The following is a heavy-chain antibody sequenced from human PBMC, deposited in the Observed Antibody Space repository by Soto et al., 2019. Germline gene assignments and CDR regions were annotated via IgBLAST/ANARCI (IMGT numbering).Heavy chain of an antibody. CDR1: GCTFTSYY. J-gene: IGHJ4*02. V-gene: IGHV1-46*01. Sequence: SVKVSCKASGCTFTSYYMHWVRQAPGQGFEWXGIINXSGGSKSYEQXXQGGVNMXXDTYKSTVYLELSRLRSEDTAVYYCASLDGSDYWGQGTLVTVSS. D-gene: IGHD5-12*01. CDR3: ASLDGSDY. CDR2: INXSGGSK.